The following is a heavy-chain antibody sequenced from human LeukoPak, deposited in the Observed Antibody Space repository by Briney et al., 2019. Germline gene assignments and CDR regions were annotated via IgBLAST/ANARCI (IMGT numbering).Heavy chain of an antibody. D-gene: IGHD6-19*01. J-gene: IGHJ4*02. CDR1: GGSVSSGGYF. CDR3: GRDCSSVTCRNGDVDY. V-gene: IGHV4-31*02. Sequence: SETLSLTCTVSGGSVSSGGYFWSWIRHLPGKGLEWIGYISHSGTTYYNPSLKSRLTISGDTSKNQFSLRLTSVTAADTAVYFCGRDCSSVTCRNGDVDYWGQGTLVTVSS. CDR2: ISHSGTT.